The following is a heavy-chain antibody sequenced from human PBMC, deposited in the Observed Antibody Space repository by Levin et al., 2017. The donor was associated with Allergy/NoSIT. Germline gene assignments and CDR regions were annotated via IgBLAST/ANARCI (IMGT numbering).Heavy chain of an antibody. J-gene: IGHJ3*02. CDR1: GFTFDDYA. D-gene: IGHD6-19*01. Sequence: PGGSLRLSCAASGFTFDDYAMHWVRQAPGKGLEWVSGISWNSGSIGYADSVKGRFTISRDNAKNSLYLQMNSLRAEDTALYYCATSIAVAGTSIWDAFDIWGQGTMVTVSS. CDR2: ISWNSGSI. V-gene: IGHV3-9*01. CDR3: ATSIAVAGTSIWDAFDI.